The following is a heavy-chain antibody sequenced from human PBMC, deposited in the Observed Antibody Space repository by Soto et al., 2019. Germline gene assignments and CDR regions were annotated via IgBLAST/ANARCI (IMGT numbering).Heavy chain of an antibody. D-gene: IGHD3-22*01. CDR1: GFTFSNYA. J-gene: IGHJ4*02. Sequence: QVQLVESGGGAVQPGRSLRLSCAASGFTFSNYAMHWVRQAPGKGLEWVAVISYDGSNESYADSVKGRFTISRDNSKNTLFLQMNSLRFEDTAVYYCARALYYYGSSGYSVAGPFDYWGQGTLVTVSS. CDR2: ISYDGSNE. CDR3: ARALYYYGSSGYSVAGPFDY. V-gene: IGHV3-30-3*01.